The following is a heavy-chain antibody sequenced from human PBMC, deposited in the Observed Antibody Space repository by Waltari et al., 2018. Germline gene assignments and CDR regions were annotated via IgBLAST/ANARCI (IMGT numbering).Heavy chain of an antibody. CDR2: VFRSGTT. J-gene: IGHJ3*02. CDR1: GSSISSGRY. CDR3: ARVYSSGWSRVSAFDM. V-gene: IGHV4-38-2*01. Sequence: QVHLQASGPGLVKPSETLSLTCDVPGSSISSGRYWAWIRQFPGKGLEWIGSVFRSGTTYYSPSLESRVNFSLDTSKNQIYLNLMSVTAADTAFYYCARVYSSGWSRVSAFDMWGQGTLVTVSS. D-gene: IGHD6-19*01.